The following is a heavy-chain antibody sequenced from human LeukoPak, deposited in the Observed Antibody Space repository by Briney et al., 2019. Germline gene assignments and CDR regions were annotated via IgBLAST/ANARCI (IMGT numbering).Heavy chain of an antibody. CDR2: ISAYNGNT. D-gene: IGHD3-22*01. V-gene: IGHV1-18*01. Sequence: ASVKVSCKASGYTFTSYGISWVRQAPGQGLEWMGWISAYNGNTNYAQKFQGRVTMTRDTSISTAYMELSRLRSDDTAVYYCARGSSGYYFDYWGQGTLVTVSS. CDR3: ARGSSGYYFDY. CDR1: GYTFTSYG. J-gene: IGHJ4*02.